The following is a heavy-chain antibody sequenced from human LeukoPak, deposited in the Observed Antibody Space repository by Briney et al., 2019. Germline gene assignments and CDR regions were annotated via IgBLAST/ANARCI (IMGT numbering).Heavy chain of an antibody. V-gene: IGHV1-8*01. Sequence: ASVKVSCKASGYTFTSYDINWVRQATGQGLEWMGWMNPNSGNTGYAQKFQGRVTMTRNTSISTAYMELSSLRSEDTAVYYCARDRCAMCAFDIWGHGTMVTVSS. CDR2: MNPNSGNT. CDR1: GYTFTSYD. J-gene: IGHJ3*02. D-gene: IGHD5-24*01. CDR3: ARDRCAMCAFDI.